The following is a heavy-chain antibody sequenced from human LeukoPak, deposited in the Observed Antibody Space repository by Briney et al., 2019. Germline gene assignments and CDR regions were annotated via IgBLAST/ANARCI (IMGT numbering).Heavy chain of an antibody. V-gene: IGHV3-9*01. CDR2: ISWNSGSI. D-gene: IGHD5-12*01. CDR3: ATMGGGYSGY. J-gene: IGHJ4*02. Sequence: GGSLRLSCAASGFTFDDYAMHWVRQAPGKGLEWVSGISWNSGSIGYADSVKGRFTISRDNAKNSLYLQMNSLRAEDTALYCCATMGGGYSGYWGQGTLVTVSS. CDR1: GFTFDDYA.